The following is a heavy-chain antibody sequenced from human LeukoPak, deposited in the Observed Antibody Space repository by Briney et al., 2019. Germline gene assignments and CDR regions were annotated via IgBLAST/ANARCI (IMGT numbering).Heavy chain of an antibody. J-gene: IGHJ4*02. CDR3: AKVDGTYY. V-gene: IGHV3-30*18. D-gene: IGHD3/OR15-3a*01. CDR2: ISYVGSNK. Sequence: GGSLILSCAASGFTFSSYGMHWVRQAPGKGLEWVAVISYVGSNKYYADSVKGRFTISRDNSKNTLYLQMNSLRAEDTAVYYCAKVDGTYYWGQGTLVTVSS. CDR1: GFTFSSYG.